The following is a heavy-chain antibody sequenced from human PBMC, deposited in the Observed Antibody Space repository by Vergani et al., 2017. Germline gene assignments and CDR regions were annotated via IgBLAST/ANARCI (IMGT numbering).Heavy chain of an antibody. J-gene: IGHJ3*02. D-gene: IGHD5-24*01. Sequence: QLQLQESGPGLVKPSETLSLTCTVSGGSISSSSYYWGWSRQPPGKGLEWIGTIYYGGSTYYNPSLKSRVTISVDTSKNQFSLKLSSVTAADTAVYYCAREMATSPDAFDIWGQGTMVTVSS. CDR1: GGSISSSSYY. CDR2: IYYGGST. V-gene: IGHV4-39*07. CDR3: AREMATSPDAFDI.